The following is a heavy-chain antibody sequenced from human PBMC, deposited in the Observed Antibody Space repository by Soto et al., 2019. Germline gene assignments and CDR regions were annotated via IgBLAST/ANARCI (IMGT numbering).Heavy chain of an antibody. J-gene: IGHJ6*02. D-gene: IGHD3-16*01. Sequence: EASVKVSCKASGYTFHNYGVNWVRQAPGHGLEWVGGIIPIFGTANYAQKFQGRVTITADESTSTAYMELSSLRSEDTAVYYCASRGGEPGVTYYYYYGMDVWGQGTTVTVSS. V-gene: IGHV1-69*13. CDR1: GYTFHNYG. CDR3: ASRGGEPGVTYYYYYGMDV. CDR2: IIPIFGTA.